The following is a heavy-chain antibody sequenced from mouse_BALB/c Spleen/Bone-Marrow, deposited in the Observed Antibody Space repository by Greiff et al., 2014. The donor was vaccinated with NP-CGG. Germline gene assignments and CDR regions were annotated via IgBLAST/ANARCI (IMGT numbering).Heavy chain of an antibody. J-gene: IGHJ3*01. CDR3: ARNGYYGWITY. V-gene: IGHV4-1*02. Sequence: EVMLVESGGGLVQPGGSLKLSCAASGFDFSGYWMTWVRRAPGKGLEWIGEINPDSRTINYKPSLKEKFIMSRDNAKNTLYLQMSKVRSEDTALYYCARNGYYGWITYWGQGTLVTVSA. D-gene: IGHD2-3*01. CDR2: INPDSRTI. CDR1: GFDFSGYW.